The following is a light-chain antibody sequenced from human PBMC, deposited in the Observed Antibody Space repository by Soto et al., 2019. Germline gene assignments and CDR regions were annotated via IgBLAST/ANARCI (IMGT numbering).Light chain of an antibody. CDR3: QQYGSSGT. J-gene: IGKJ1*01. CDR1: QSIRSN. Sequence: EIVMTQSPDTLSVSPGEGASLSCRVSQSIRSNLAWYQQRPGQAPRLLMYGASTRADGIPDRFSGSESGTDFTLTISRLEPEDFAVYYCQQYGSSGTFGQGTKVDIK. CDR2: GAS. V-gene: IGKV3-20*01.